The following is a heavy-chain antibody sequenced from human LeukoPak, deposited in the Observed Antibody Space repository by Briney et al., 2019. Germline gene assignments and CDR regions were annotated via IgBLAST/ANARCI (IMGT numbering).Heavy chain of an antibody. V-gene: IGHV3-7*01. CDR3: ARDLSVWFGEPIRPDY. D-gene: IGHD3-10*01. Sequence: TGGSLRLSCAASGFTFSSYWMSWVRQAPGKGLEWVANIKQDGSEKYYVDSVKGRFTISRDNAKNTLYLQMNSLRAEDTAVYYCARDLSVWFGEPIRPDYWGQGTLVTVSS. J-gene: IGHJ4*02. CDR1: GFTFSSYW. CDR2: IKQDGSEK.